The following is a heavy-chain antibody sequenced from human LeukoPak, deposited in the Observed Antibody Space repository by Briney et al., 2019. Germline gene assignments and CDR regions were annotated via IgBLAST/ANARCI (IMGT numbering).Heavy chain of an antibody. J-gene: IGHJ2*01. Sequence: PSETLSLTCIVSGGSISGYYWSWLRQPPGKGLEWMGYIYHSGFTDYNPSLRRRITMSVDTSRNQVSLKLTSATAADTAIYYCARDQRCSRYDGGCDQWSFDLWGRGALVTVSS. D-gene: IGHD5-12*01. CDR2: IYHSGFT. V-gene: IGHV4-59*01. CDR1: GGSISGYY. CDR3: ARDQRCSRYDGGCDQWSFDL.